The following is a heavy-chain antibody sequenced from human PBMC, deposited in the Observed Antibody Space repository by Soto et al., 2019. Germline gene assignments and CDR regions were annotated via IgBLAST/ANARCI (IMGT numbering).Heavy chain of an antibody. CDR1: GFTFSSYA. D-gene: IGHD2-2*01. CDR2: ISSNGGST. Sequence: PGGSLRLSCSASGFTFSSYAMHWVRQAPGKGLEYVSAISSNGGSTYYADSVKGRFTISRDNSKNTLYLQMSSLRAEDTAVYYCVTGYCSSTSCYRYYYYGMDVWGQGTTVTVSS. CDR3: VTGYCSSTSCYRYYYYGMDV. J-gene: IGHJ6*02. V-gene: IGHV3-64D*06.